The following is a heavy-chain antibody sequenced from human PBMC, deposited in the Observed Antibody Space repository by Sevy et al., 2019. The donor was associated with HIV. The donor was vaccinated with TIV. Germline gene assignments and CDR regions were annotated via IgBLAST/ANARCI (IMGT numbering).Heavy chain of an antibody. J-gene: IGHJ4*02. D-gene: IGHD1-1*01. CDR3: XTXXXATTILPDY. CDR2: FDPEDGET. CDR1: GYTLTELS. Sequence: ASVKVSCKVSGYTLTELSMHWVRQAPGKGLEWMGGFDPEDGETIYAQKFQGRVTMTEDTSTDTAYMELSSLRSEGTXXXXXXTXXXATTILPDYWGQGTLVTVSS. V-gene: IGHV1-24*01.